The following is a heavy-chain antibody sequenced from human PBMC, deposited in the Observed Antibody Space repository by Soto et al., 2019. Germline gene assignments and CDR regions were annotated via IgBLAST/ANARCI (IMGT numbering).Heavy chain of an antibody. V-gene: IGHV5-10-1*01. CDR1: GYSFTSYW. Sequence: GESLKISCKGSGYSFTSYWISWVRQMPGKGLEWMGRIDPSDSYTNYSPSFQGHVTISADKSISTAYLQWSSLKASDTAMYYCARPRNYYSSGYALDYWGQGTLVTVSS. D-gene: IGHD3-22*01. CDR2: IDPSDSYT. J-gene: IGHJ4*02. CDR3: ARPRNYYSSGYALDY.